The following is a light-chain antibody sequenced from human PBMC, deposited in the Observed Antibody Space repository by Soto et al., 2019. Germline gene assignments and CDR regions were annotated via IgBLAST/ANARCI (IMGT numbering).Light chain of an antibody. CDR2: WAS. J-gene: IGKJ4*01. V-gene: IGKV4-1*01. Sequence: DIVMTQSPDSLAVALGERATINCKSSQRVLYSANNKNYLAWYQQKPGQPPKLLIYWASTRESGVPDRFSGSGSGTDFPLTISSLQAEDVAVYYCQQYSSMPLTFGGGTKVEIK. CDR1: QRVLYSANNKNY. CDR3: QQYSSMPLT.